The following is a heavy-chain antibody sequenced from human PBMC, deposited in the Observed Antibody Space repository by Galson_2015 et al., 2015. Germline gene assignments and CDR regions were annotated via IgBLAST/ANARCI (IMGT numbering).Heavy chain of an antibody. V-gene: IGHV3-30-3*01. D-gene: IGHD2/OR15-2a*01. CDR3: ARPQGGYYLPHSGMDV. CDR1: GFTFSSYA. Sequence: SLRLSCAASGFTFSSYAMHWVRQAPGKGLEWVAVISYDGSNKYYADSVKGRFTISRDNSENTLYLQMNSLRAEDTAVYYCARPQGGYYLPHSGMDVWGQGTTVTVSS. J-gene: IGHJ6*02. CDR2: ISYDGSNK.